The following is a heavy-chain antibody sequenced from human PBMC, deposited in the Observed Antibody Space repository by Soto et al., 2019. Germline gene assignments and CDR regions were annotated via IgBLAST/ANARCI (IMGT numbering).Heavy chain of an antibody. CDR2: IDGSGDTI. J-gene: IGHJ4*02. CDR1: GFTFSSYE. V-gene: IGHV3-48*03. Sequence: GGSLRLSCAGSGFTFSSYEMNWVRQAPGKGLEWVSYIDGSGDTIFYADSVKGRFTISRDNAKNSLHLQLNSLRVEDTAVYYCARESESSPYFDSWGQGTLVTVSS. D-gene: IGHD6-13*01. CDR3: ARESESSPYFDS.